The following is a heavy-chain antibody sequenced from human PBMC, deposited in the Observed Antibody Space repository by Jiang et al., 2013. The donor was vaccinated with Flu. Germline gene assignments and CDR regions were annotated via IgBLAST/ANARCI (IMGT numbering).Heavy chain of an antibody. Sequence: GAEVKKPGESLRISCKGSGYSFTSYWISWVRQMPGKGLEWMGRIDPSDSYTNYSPPFQGHVTISADKSISTAYLQWGSLKASDTAMYYCARHNDYDILTGYYVYWGQGTLVTVSS. V-gene: IGHV5-10-1*01. CDR2: IDPSDSYT. CDR3: ARHNDYDILTGYYVY. J-gene: IGHJ4*02. CDR1: GYSFTSYW. D-gene: IGHD3-9*01.